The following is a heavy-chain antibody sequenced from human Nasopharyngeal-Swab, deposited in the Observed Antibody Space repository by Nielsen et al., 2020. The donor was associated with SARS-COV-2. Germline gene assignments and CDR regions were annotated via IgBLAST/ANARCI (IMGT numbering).Heavy chain of an antibody. D-gene: IGHD3-3*01. CDR3: ARDGNTYYDFWSGYYNYYYYGMDV. CDR2: IKQDGSEE. Sequence: GESLKISCAASGFTFSSYWMSWVRQAPGKGLEWVANIKQDGSEEYYVDSVKGRFTISRDNAKNSLYLQMNSLRAEDTAVYYCARDGNTYYDFWSGYYNYYYYGMDVWGQGTTVTVSS. V-gene: IGHV3-7*01. CDR1: GFTFSSYW. J-gene: IGHJ6*02.